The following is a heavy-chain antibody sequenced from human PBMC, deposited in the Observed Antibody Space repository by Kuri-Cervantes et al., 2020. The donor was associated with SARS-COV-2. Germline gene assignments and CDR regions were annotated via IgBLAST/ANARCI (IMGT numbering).Heavy chain of an antibody. CDR3: ARDSISWGYDY. J-gene: IGHJ4*02. CDR2: ISSSRSYI. CDR1: GFTFSSYS. D-gene: IGHD2-2*01. V-gene: IGHV3-21*01. Sequence: GGSVRLSCAASGFTFSSYSMNWVRQAPGKGLEWVSSISSSRSYIYYADSVKGRFTISRDNAKNSLYLQMDSLRAEDTAVYYCARDSISWGYDYWGQGTLVTVSS.